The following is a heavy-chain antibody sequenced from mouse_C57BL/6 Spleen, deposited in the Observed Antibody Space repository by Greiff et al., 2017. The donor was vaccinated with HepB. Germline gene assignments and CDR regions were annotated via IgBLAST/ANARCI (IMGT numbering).Heavy chain of an antibody. D-gene: IGHD2-4*01. V-gene: IGHV1-55*01. CDR3: AREGRLYYDYDWYFDV. Sequence: QVQLQQPGAELVKPGASVKMSCKASGYTFTSYWITWVKQRPGQGLEWIGDIYPGSGSTNYNEKFKSKATLTVDTSSSTAYMQLSSLTSEDSAVYYCAREGRLYYDYDWYFDVWGTGTTVTVSS. CDR1: GYTFTSYW. J-gene: IGHJ1*03. CDR2: IYPGSGST.